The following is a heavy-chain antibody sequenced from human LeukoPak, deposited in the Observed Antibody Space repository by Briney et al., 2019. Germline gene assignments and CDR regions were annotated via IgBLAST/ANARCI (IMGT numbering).Heavy chain of an antibody. CDR1: GFTVSTIY. CDR2: IDSESST. V-gene: IGHV3-53*01. Sequence: PGGSLRLSCAASGFTVSTIYMNWVRQAPGKGLEWVSVIDSESSTFYADSVKGRFTISRDNSKNTVYLQMSSLRAVDTAVYYCAREGTGNRGFDSWGQGTQVTVSS. D-gene: IGHD3/OR15-3a*01. CDR3: AREGTGNRGFDS. J-gene: IGHJ4*02.